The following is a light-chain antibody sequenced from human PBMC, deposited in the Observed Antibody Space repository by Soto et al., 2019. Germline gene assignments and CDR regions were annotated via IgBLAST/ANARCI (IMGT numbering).Light chain of an antibody. J-gene: IGKJ5*01. CDR2: GAS. CDR3: QQYDTWHSIT. Sequence: EIVMTQSPATLSVSPGEGATLSCRASQSVRTKLAWYQQKAGQAPRLLIYGASTRATGVSDRFSGSGSGTEYTPTISSLQSEDFAVYYCQQYDTWHSITFGQGTRLEIK. CDR1: QSVRTK. V-gene: IGKV3-15*01.